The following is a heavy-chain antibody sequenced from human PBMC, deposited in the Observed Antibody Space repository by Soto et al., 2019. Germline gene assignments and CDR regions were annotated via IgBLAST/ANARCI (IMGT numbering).Heavy chain of an antibody. CDR3: AKGRWHYSGWYFDY. CDR1: GFTFSNSG. CDR2: VSSDGSNK. Sequence: QVQLVESGGGVVQPGRSLRLSCAASGFTFSNSGMHWVRQAPGKGLEWVAVVSSDGSNKYYADSVKGRFTISRDDSKNTLFLQLNRLRAEDTAVYYCAKGRWHYSGWYFDYWGQGTLVTVSS. D-gene: IGHD5-12*01. V-gene: IGHV3-30*18. J-gene: IGHJ4*02.